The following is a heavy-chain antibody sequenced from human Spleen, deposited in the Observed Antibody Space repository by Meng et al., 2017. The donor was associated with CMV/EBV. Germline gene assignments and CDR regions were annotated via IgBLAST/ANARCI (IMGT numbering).Heavy chain of an antibody. D-gene: IGHD1-14*01. J-gene: IGHJ6*02. V-gene: IGHV3-43*01. CDR3: AKTGLEGHDGMDV. CDR1: GFSFDDYT. Sequence: GESLKISCAASGFSFDDYTMYWVRQAPGKGLEWVSLIRWDGDSTYYADSVKGRFTISRDNSKNTVSLQMNSLRAEDTAVYYCAKTGLEGHDGMDVWGQGTTVTVSS. CDR2: IRWDGDST.